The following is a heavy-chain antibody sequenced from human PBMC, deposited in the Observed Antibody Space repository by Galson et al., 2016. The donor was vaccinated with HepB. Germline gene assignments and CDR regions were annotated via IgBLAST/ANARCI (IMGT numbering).Heavy chain of an antibody. D-gene: IGHD3-22*01. V-gene: IGHV1-58*01. Sequence: SVKVSCKASGFTLPNSAVQWVRQAGGQPLEWIGWIAVGSGNTHYPQKFQERLTITRDMSTRTAYMELSSLRSDDTAVYYCAAARDSSGYYEFDYWGQGTLVTVSS. J-gene: IGHJ4*02. CDR3: AAARDSSGYYEFDY. CDR1: GFTLPNSA. CDR2: IAVGSGNT.